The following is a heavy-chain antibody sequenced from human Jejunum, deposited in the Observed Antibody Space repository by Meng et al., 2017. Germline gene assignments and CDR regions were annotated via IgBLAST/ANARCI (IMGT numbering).Heavy chain of an antibody. V-gene: IGHV3-74*01. CDR2: INSEGSST. CDR1: GFTFSSFW. CDR3: ARLLPPAAFDY. D-gene: IGHD2-15*01. J-gene: IGHJ4*02. Sequence: GGSLRLSCAASGFTFSSFWMHWVRQGPGKGLVWVSRINSEGSSTAYADSVKGRFITTRDNAKNTLYLQLSSLRAEDTAVYYCARLLPPAAFDYWGQGTLVTVSS.